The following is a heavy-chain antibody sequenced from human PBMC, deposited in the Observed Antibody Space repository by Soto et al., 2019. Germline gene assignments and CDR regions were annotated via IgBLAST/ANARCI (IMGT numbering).Heavy chain of an antibody. V-gene: IGHV1-8*01. Sequence: ASVKVSCKASVYTFTSYDINWVRQATGQGLEWMGWMNPNSGNTGYAQKFQGRVTMTRNTSISTAYMELSSLRSEDTAVYYCARENYYGSGSTYYYYYMDVWGKGTTVTVSS. CDR1: VYTFTSYD. CDR2: MNPNSGNT. CDR3: ARENYYGSGSTYYYYYMDV. D-gene: IGHD3-10*01. J-gene: IGHJ6*03.